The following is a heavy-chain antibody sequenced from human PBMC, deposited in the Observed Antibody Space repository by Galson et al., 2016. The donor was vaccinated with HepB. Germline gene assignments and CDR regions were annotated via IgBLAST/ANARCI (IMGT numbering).Heavy chain of an antibody. CDR2: IHYSGNP. V-gene: IGHV4-59*01. J-gene: IGHJ6*02. D-gene: IGHD2-2*01. CDR3: SRGRLSGLRSRTDCQNYHYLGMDV. Sequence: SETLSLTCSVSGDSITDYYWSWIRQPPGKGLEWIGYIHYSGNPIYNPSLKSRGIISFHPSQKKFYLNLNSVTAADTAVYYGSRGRLSGLRSRTDCQNYHYLGMDVWCLGTTVIVS. CDR1: GDSITDYY.